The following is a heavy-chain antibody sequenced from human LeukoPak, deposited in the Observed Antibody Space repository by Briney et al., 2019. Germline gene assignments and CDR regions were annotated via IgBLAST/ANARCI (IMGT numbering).Heavy chain of an antibody. J-gene: IGHJ4*02. CDR3: ARLQGHYDSSGYGFDY. CDR2: IYYSGST. Sequence: PSETLSLTCSVPGGAITSYYWSWIRQHPGKGLEWIGYIYYSGSTYYNPSLKSRVTISVDTPKNQFSLKLSSVTAADTAVYYCARLQGHYDSSGYGFDYWGQGTLVTVSS. CDR1: GGAITSYY. D-gene: IGHD3-22*01. V-gene: IGHV4-59*06.